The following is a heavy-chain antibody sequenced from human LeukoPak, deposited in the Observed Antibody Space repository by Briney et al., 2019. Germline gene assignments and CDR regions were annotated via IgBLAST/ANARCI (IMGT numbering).Heavy chain of an antibody. CDR2: ISGSGGST. Sequence: GGSLRLSCAASGFTFSSYAMSWVRQAPGKGLEWDSAISGSGGSTYYADSVKGRFTISRDNSKNTLYLQMNSLRAEDTAVYYCAKDTYYYDSSGRALATWGQGTLVTVSS. V-gene: IGHV3-23*01. CDR1: GFTFSSYA. D-gene: IGHD3-22*01. CDR3: AKDTYYYDSSGRALAT. J-gene: IGHJ5*02.